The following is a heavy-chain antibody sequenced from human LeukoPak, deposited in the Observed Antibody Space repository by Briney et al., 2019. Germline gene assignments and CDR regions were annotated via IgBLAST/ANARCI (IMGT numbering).Heavy chain of an antibody. D-gene: IGHD3-3*01. Sequence: ASVKVSCKASGYTFTSYGITWVRQAPGQGLEWMGWISAYNGDTRYAQKFQDRVTVTTDTSTTTAFMELRSLRSDDTAVYYCARDRPSYDFWSGYYTPHLDYWGQGTLVTVSS. CDR2: ISAYNGDT. CDR3: ARDRPSYDFWSGYYTPHLDY. J-gene: IGHJ4*02. V-gene: IGHV1-18*01. CDR1: GYTFTSYG.